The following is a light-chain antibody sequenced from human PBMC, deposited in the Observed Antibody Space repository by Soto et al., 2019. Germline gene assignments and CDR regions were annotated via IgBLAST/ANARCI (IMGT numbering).Light chain of an antibody. V-gene: IGLV2-23*02. J-gene: IGLJ7*01. Sequence: QSALTQPASVSGTPGQSITISCTGTSSDVGSYNLVSWYQQHPTKAPKLMIYEVSKRPSGVSNRFSGSKSDNTASLTISGLQAEDEADYYCCSYAGSSTLAVFGGGTQLTVL. CDR2: EVS. CDR3: CSYAGSSTLAV. CDR1: SSDVGSYNL.